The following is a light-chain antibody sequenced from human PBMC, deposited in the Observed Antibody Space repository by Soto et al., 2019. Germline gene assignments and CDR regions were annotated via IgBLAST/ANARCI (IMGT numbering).Light chain of an antibody. CDR3: QQYDNLPPYT. J-gene: IGKJ2*01. V-gene: IGKV1-33*01. CDR1: RDISVY. Sequence: DIQMTQSPSSLSASLGDRVTITCQASRDISVYLNWYQQKPGKPPKLIVYDASNLQTGVPSRFSGSGSGTHFSFTIISLQPEDIATYYCQQYDNLPPYTFGQGTTLEIK. CDR2: DAS.